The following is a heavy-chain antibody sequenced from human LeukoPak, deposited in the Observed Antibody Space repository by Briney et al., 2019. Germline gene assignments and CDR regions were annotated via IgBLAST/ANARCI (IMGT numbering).Heavy chain of an antibody. CDR1: GFTFSSYS. Sequence: GGSLRLSCAASGFTFSSYSMNWVRQAPGKGLEWVSVIYSGGSTYYADSVKGRFTISRDNSKNTLYLQMNSLRAEDTAVYYCASRMTAIDYWGQGTLVTVSS. V-gene: IGHV3-66*01. CDR3: ASRMTAIDY. CDR2: IYSGGST. J-gene: IGHJ4*02. D-gene: IGHD2-21*02.